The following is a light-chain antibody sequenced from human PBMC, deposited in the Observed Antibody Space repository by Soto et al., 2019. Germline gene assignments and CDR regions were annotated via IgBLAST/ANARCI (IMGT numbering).Light chain of an antibody. CDR3: SSYTSSSTRV. CDR2: DVS. Sequence: QSALTQPASVSGSPGQSITISCTGTSSDVGGYNYVSWYQQHPGKAPKLMIYDVSNRPSGVSNRLSGSKSGNTHSLTISGLQAEDEADYYCSSYTSSSTRVFGTGTKLTVL. CDR1: SSDVGGYNY. V-gene: IGLV2-14*01. J-gene: IGLJ1*01.